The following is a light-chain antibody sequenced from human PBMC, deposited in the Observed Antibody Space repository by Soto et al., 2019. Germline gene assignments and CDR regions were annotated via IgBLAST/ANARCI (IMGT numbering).Light chain of an antibody. CDR1: SSNIGAGYG. CDR2: GNS. J-gene: IGLJ3*02. V-gene: IGLV1-40*01. CDR3: QSYDSSLSGWV. Sequence: QAVVTQPPSVSGAPGQRVTISFTGSSSNIGAGYGVHWYQQLPGTAPKLLIYGNSNRPSGVPDRFSGSKSGTSASLAITGLQAEDEADYYCQSYDSSLSGWVFGGGTKLTVL.